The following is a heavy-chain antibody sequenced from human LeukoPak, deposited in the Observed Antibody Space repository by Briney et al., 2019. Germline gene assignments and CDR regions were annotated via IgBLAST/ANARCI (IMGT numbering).Heavy chain of an antibody. J-gene: IGHJ6*02. V-gene: IGHV4-31*03. CDR3: ARGAPLYGMDV. CDR1: GGSISSGGYY. Sequence: ASETLSLTCTVSGGSISSGGYYWSWIRQHPGKGLEWIGYIYYSGSTYYNPSLKSRVTISVDTSKNQFSLKLSSVTAADTAVYYCARGAPLYGMDVWSQGTTITVSS. CDR2: IYYSGST.